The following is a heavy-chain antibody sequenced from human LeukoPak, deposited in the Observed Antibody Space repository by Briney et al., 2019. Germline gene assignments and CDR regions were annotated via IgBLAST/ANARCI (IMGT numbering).Heavy chain of an antibody. Sequence: ASVKVSCKTSGYTFSNYVLTWVRQAPGQGLEWMGRISTYTGNSNYAQKYQDRVTMTTDTSTSTAYMELSSLRSEDTAVYYCAADSAAGNYWGQGTLVTVSS. CDR2: ISTYTGNS. CDR3: AADSAAGNY. D-gene: IGHD3-10*01. V-gene: IGHV1-18*01. J-gene: IGHJ4*02. CDR1: GYTFSNYV.